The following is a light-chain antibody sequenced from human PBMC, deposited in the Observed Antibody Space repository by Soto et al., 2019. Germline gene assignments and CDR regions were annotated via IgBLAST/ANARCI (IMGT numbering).Light chain of an antibody. CDR1: QSVSSSY. CDR2: GAS. V-gene: IGKV3-20*01. J-gene: IGKJ4*01. Sequence: EIVLTQSPGTLSLSPGERATLSCRASQSVSSSYLTWYQQKPGQAPRLLMSGASSRATGIPDRFSGSRSGTDFTLTIIRLEPEDFAVYYCQQYGSSPPLTFGGGTRVEIK. CDR3: QQYGSSPPLT.